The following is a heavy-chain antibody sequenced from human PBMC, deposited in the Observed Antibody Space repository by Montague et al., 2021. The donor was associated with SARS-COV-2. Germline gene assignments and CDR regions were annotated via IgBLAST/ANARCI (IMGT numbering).Heavy chain of an antibody. CDR3: ARARGSHYMSWFDS. CDR1: GGSISSGYFY. D-gene: IGHD3-10*01. CDR2: IYASGGT. Sequence: TLSLTCTVSGGSISSGYFYWSWIRQPAGKGLEWIGRIYASGGTNYNPSLKSRVTMSVDTSKNQFSLKLNSVTAADTAVYYCARARGSHYMSWFDSWGQGTLVIVSS. V-gene: IGHV4-61*02. J-gene: IGHJ5*01.